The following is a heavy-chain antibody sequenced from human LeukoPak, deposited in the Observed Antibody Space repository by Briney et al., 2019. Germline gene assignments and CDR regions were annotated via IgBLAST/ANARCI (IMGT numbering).Heavy chain of an antibody. V-gene: IGHV3-7*01. D-gene: IGHD6-19*01. CDR1: GFTFSSYW. CDR2: IEEDGGEK. J-gene: IGHJ4*02. Sequence: GGSLRLSCAASGFTFSSYWMSWVRQAPGKGLEWVANIEEDGGEKYYVDSVKGRFTISRDNAKNSLSLQMNSLRAEDTAVYYCARDALSSEHWLVRYFDYWGQGTLVTVSS. CDR3: ARDALSSEHWLVRYFDY.